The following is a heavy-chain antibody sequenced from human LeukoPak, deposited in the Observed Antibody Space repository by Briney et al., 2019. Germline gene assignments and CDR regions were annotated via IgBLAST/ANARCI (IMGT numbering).Heavy chain of an antibody. Sequence: GGSLRLSCTASGFTFSSSSMNWFRQAPGKWLDWVSSISLSSIYIYYADSVKGRFTISRDNAKNSLYLQMNSLRAEDTAVYYCARDLGYEVAGPIDCWGQGTLVTVSS. J-gene: IGHJ4*02. V-gene: IGHV3-21*01. CDR1: GFTFSSSS. CDR2: ISLSSIYI. CDR3: ARDLGYEVAGPIDC. D-gene: IGHD2-15*01.